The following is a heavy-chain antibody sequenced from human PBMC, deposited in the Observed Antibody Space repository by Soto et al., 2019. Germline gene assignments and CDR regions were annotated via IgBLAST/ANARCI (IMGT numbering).Heavy chain of an antibody. Sequence: LSLTCTVSGGSISAGGYYWSWIRQYPGKGLEWLGYIDGSGYTFYNPSLQSRLTLSMDTSKNQFSLKLSSATAADTAVYFCARKQAGFFYGIDYWGQGTLVTSPQ. CDR2: IDGSGYT. D-gene: IGHD3-3*01. CDR1: GGSISAGGYY. CDR3: ARKQAGFFYGIDY. V-gene: IGHV4-31*03. J-gene: IGHJ4*02.